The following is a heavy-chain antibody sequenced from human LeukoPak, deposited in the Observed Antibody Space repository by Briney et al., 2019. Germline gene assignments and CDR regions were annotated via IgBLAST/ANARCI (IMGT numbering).Heavy chain of an antibody. D-gene: IGHD6-19*01. CDR3: AKDIRAVAGASSAFDI. Sequence: GGSLRLSCAASGVTFDDYAMHWVRQAPGKGLGWVSGVSWNSGSIGYADSVKGRFTISRDNAKNSLYLQMNSLRAEDMALYYCAKDIRAVAGASSAFDIWGQGTMVTVSS. CDR1: GVTFDDYA. V-gene: IGHV3-9*03. CDR2: VSWNSGSI. J-gene: IGHJ3*02.